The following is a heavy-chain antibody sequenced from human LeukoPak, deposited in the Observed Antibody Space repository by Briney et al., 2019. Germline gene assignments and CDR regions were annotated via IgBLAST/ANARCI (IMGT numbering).Heavy chain of an antibody. Sequence: PSQTLSLTCTVSGGSISSGSYYWSWIRQPAGKGLEWIGRIYTSGSTNYNPSLKSRVTISVDTSKNQFSLKLSSVTAADTAVYYCARASGGSSSWYFDYWGQGTLVTVSS. CDR3: ARASGGSSSWYFDY. J-gene: IGHJ4*02. CDR1: GGSISSGSYY. CDR2: IYTSGST. V-gene: IGHV4-61*02. D-gene: IGHD6-13*01.